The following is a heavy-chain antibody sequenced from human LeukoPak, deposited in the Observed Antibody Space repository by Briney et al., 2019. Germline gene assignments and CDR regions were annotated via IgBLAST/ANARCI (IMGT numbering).Heavy chain of an antibody. D-gene: IGHD2-2*01. J-gene: IGHJ6*02. Sequence: PSETLSLTCAVYGGSFSGYYWSWIRQPPGKGLEWLGEINHSGSTNYNPSLKSRVTISVDTSKNQFSLKLSSVTAADTAVYYCARGALGSTSCCFMDVWGQGTTVTVSS. V-gene: IGHV4-34*01. CDR2: INHSGST. CDR3: ARGALGSTSCCFMDV. CDR1: GGSFSGYY.